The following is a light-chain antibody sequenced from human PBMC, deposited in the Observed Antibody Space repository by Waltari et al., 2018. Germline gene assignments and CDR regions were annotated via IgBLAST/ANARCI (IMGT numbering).Light chain of an antibody. CDR3: QSYDTTTHWV. CDR2: EAN. J-gene: IGLJ3*02. CDR1: SRSIASNF. Sequence: NFMLTQPHSVSESPGKTVLLSCPRRSRSIASNFLQWYQHRPGSAPTPVIFEANERPAGVPDRFSGSIDSSSNSASLTISGLRTEDEADYYCQSYDTTTHWVFGGGTKLTVL. V-gene: IGLV6-57*03.